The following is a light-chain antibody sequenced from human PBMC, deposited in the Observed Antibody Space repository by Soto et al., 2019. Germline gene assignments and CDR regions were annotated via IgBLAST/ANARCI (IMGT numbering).Light chain of an antibody. V-gene: IGKV3-20*01. CDR2: GAS. CDR1: QSVSSSY. J-gene: IGKJ5*01. CDR3: QQYGSSPPIP. Sequence: EDVLTQSPGTLSLSPGERATLSCRAIQSVSSSYLAWYQQKPGQAPRLLIYGASSRATDIPDRFSGSGSGTDFTLTISRLEPEDFAVYYCQQYGSSPPIPFGQGTRLEI.